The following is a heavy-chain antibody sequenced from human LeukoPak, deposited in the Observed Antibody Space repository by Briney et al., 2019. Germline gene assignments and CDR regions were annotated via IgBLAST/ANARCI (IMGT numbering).Heavy chain of an antibody. Sequence: GGSLRLSCAASGFSFIHYTMHWARQAPGKGLEDVSAISRDGRHIYYADSVRGRFNYARDNDENSLYPKMNTMKAGDMDVYYCATLVASSGYCEGGKPLDYWGQGNLVTVSS. CDR2: ISRDGRHI. CDR3: ATLVASSGYCEGGKPLDY. J-gene: IGHJ4*02. V-gene: IGHV3-21*04. CDR1: GFSFIHYT. D-gene: IGHD3-22*01.